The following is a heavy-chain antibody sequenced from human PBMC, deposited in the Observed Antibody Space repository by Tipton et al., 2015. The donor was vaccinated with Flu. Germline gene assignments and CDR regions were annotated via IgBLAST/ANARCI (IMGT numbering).Heavy chain of an antibody. D-gene: IGHD1-14*01. Sequence: SLRLSCAASGFTVSSNYMSWVRQAPGKGLEWVSVIYSGGSTYYADSVKGRFTISRDNSKNTLYLQMNSLRAEDTAVYYCAKDRKGLLTTYFDYWGQGTLVTVSS. CDR3: AKDRKGLLTTYFDY. CDR1: GFTVSSNY. V-gene: IGHV3-53*01. CDR2: IYSGGST. J-gene: IGHJ4*02.